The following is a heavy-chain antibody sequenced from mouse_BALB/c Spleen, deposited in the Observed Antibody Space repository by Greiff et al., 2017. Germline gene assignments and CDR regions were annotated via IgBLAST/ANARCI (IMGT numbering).Heavy chain of an antibody. CDR1: GFTFSSFG. Sequence: EVMLVESGGGLVQPGGSRKLSCAASGFTFSSFGMHWVRQAPEKGLEWVAYISSGSSTIYYADTVKGRFTISRDNPKNTLFLQMTSLRSEDTAMYYCARVGGYYYAMDYWGQGTSVTVSS. CDR3: ARVGGYYYAMDY. CDR2: ISSGSSTI. V-gene: IGHV5-17*02. D-gene: IGHD2-2*01. J-gene: IGHJ4*01.